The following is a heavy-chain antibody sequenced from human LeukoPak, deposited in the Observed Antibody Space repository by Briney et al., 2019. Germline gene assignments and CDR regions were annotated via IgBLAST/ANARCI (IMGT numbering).Heavy chain of an antibody. CDR2: INPSGGST. V-gene: IGHV1-46*01. D-gene: IGHD2-2*01. Sequence: ASVKVSCKASGYTFTSYYMHWVRQAPGQGLKWMGIINPSGGSTSYAQKFQGRVTMTRDTSTSTVYMELSSLRSEDTAVYYCARDNAVVPAAMDAFDIWGQGTMVTVSS. CDR3: ARDNAVVPAAMDAFDI. J-gene: IGHJ3*02. CDR1: GYTFTSYY.